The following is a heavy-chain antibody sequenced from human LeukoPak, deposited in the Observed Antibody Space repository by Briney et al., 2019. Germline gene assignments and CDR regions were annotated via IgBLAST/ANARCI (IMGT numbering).Heavy chain of an antibody. V-gene: IGHV4-59*01. D-gene: IGHD4-17*01. CDR3: ARDRGWMGYGDYYFDY. CDR2: IYYSGST. CDR1: GGSISSYY. J-gene: IGHJ4*02. Sequence: SETLSLTCTVSGGSISSYYWSWIRQPPGKGLEWIGYIYYSGSTNYNPSLKSRVTISVDTSKNQFSLKLSSVTAADTAVYYSARDRGWMGYGDYYFDYWGQGTLVTVSS.